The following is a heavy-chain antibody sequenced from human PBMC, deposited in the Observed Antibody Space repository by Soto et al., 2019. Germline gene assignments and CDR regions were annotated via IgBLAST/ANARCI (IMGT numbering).Heavy chain of an antibody. V-gene: IGHV3-30-3*01. CDR3: ARDLSWGFDY. D-gene: IGHD6-13*01. Sequence: QVQLVESGGGVVQPGRSLRLSCAASGFTFSSYAMHWVRQAPGKGLEWVAVISYDGSNKYYADSVKGRFTISRDNSKNTLYLQMNSLRAKDTAVYYCARDLSWGFDYWGQGTLVTVSS. CDR1: GFTFSSYA. J-gene: IGHJ4*02. CDR2: ISYDGSNK.